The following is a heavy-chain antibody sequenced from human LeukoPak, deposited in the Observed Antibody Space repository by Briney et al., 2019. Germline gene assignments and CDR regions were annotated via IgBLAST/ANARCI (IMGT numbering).Heavy chain of an antibody. CDR3: ARDVHEYYFDY. Sequence: SGTLSLTCAVSGGSISSDNWWSWVRQPPGKGLEWIGEIYHSGSTNYNPSLQSRVTISVDKSNNHFSLRLTSVTAADTAVYYCARDVHEYYFDYWGQGTLVTVSS. J-gene: IGHJ4*02. V-gene: IGHV4-4*02. CDR1: GGSISSDNW. CDR2: IYHSGST.